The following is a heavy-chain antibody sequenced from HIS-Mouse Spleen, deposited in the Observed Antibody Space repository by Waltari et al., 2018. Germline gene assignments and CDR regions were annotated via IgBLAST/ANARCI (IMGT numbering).Heavy chain of an antibody. Sequence: QVPLQQWGAGLLKPSETLPLTCAVHGGPFSAYYGSWIRQPPGKGLEWIGEIQHSGSTNSNPSLKSRVTISVDTSKNQFSLKLSSVTAADTAVYYCARARSSSWYWYFDLWGRGTLVTVSS. CDR3: ARARSSSWYWYFDL. D-gene: IGHD6-13*01. CDR2: IQHSGST. CDR1: GGPFSAYY. V-gene: IGHV4-34*01. J-gene: IGHJ2*01.